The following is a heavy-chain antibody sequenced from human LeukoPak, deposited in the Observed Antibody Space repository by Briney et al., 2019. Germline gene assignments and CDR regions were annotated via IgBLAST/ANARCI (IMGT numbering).Heavy chain of an antibody. V-gene: IGHV3-72*01. J-gene: IGHJ4*02. D-gene: IGHD6-13*01. CDR1: GFTFSDSF. Sequence: GGSLRLSCAASGFTFSDSFMSWVRQAPGKGLEWVGRSRNKADSYTAEYAASVKGRFTISRDESKNSLYLQISSLETENAAVYYCATSSWYRLAYWGQGSLVTVSS. CDR2: SRNKADSYTA. CDR3: ATSSWYRLAY.